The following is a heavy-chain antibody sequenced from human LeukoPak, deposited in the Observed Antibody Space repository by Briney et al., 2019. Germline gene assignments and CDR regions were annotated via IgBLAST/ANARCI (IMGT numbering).Heavy chain of an antibody. CDR3: GREQTPFDY. V-gene: IGHV4-39*02. CDR1: GDSISSSNNY. D-gene: IGHD4-23*01. J-gene: IGHJ4*02. CDR2: IYYSGTT. Sequence: SETQSLTCTVSGDSISSSNNYWGWLRQPPGKGLEWIGSIYYSGTTYYKPSLKSRVTISVDTSKNQFSLKLTSVTAADTAVYYCGREQTPFDYWGQGTLVTVSS.